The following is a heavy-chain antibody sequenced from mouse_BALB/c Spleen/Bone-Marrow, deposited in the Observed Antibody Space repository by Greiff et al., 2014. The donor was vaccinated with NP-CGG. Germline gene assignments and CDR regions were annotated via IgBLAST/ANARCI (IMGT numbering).Heavy chain of an antibody. CDR1: GYTFTSYY. V-gene: IGHV1S56*01. CDR3: ARKSQRAYDSMNY. D-gene: IGHD2-4*01. CDR2: IYPGDFNT. J-gene: IGHJ4*01. Sequence: VQLQQSGPELVKPGASVRISCEASGYTFTSYYIHWVRQRPGQGLEWIGWIYPGDFNTKFNEKFKGKATLTADKSSSTASMQLSSLTSEDSAVYFCARKSQRAYDSMNYWGQGTSVTVSS.